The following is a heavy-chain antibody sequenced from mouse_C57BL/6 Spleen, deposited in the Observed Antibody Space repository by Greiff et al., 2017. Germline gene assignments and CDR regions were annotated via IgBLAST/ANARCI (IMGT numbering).Heavy chain of an antibody. CDR2: INPNNGGT. CDR3: AREGVYDYDGYAMDY. Sequence: VQLQQSGPELVKPGASVKISCKASGYTFTDYYMNWVQQSHGKSLQWIGDINPNNGGTSYTQKFKGKATLTVDKSSSTAYMELRSLTSEDSAVYYCAREGVYDYDGYAMDYWGQGTSVTVSS. V-gene: IGHV1-26*01. CDR1: GYTFTDYY. J-gene: IGHJ4*01. D-gene: IGHD2-4*01.